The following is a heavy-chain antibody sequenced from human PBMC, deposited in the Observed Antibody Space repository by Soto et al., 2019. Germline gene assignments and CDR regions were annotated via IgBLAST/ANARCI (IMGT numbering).Heavy chain of an antibody. CDR2: ITSSGGST. CDR1: GFTFDNYA. V-gene: IGHV3-23*01. D-gene: IGHD5-12*01. J-gene: IGHJ4*02. CDR3: AKEGYDLSSDY. Sequence: EVQLLESGGGLVLTGGSLRLSCAASGFTFDNYAMGWVRQAPGKGLEWVSGITSSGGSTFYADSVKGRFTISRDNSKSTVSLQSNSLRADDTAVYYCAKEGYDLSSDYWGQGTLVTVSS.